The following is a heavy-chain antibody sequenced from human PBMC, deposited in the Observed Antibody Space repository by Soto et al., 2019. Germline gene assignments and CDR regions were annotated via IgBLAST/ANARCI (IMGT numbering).Heavy chain of an antibody. V-gene: IGHV1-8*01. CDR2: MNPNIGNT. Sequence: SVKLSCKASGYTYTSYAINWVRQEKGQGLEWLGWMNPNIGNTGYAQKFQGRVTMTRNASISTAYMELSSLRSEDTAVYYCARGGISTNWFDPWGQGTLVTVSS. D-gene: IGHD2-15*01. CDR3: ARGGISTNWFDP. CDR1: GYTYTSYA. J-gene: IGHJ5*02.